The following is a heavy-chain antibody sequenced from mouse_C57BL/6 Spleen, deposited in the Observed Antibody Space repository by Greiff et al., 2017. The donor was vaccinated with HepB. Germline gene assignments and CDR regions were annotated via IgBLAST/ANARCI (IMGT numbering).Heavy chain of an antibody. CDR3: ARDGYCFDY. J-gene: IGHJ2*01. CDR1: GFTFSSYA. D-gene: IGHD2-3*01. CDR2: ISDGGSYT. V-gene: IGHV5-4*01. Sequence: EVQVVESGGGLVKPGGSLKLSCAASGFTFSSYAMSWVRQTPEKRLEWVATISDGGSYTYYPDNVKGRFTISRDNAKNNLYLQMSHLKSEDTAMYYCARDGYCFDYWGQGTTLTVSS.